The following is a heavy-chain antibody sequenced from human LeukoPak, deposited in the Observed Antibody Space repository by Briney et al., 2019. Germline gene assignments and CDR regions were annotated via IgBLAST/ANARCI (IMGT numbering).Heavy chain of an antibody. J-gene: IGHJ4*02. CDR1: GFAFNTYS. Sequence: GGSLRLSCAASGFAFNTYSMNWVRQAPGKGLEWLSFISSSSTIYYADSVKGRFTISRDNAKNSLYLQMNSLGAEDTALYYCARDRGYYFDYWGQGTLVTVSS. CDR2: ISSSSTI. D-gene: IGHD3-10*01. CDR3: ARDRGYYFDY. V-gene: IGHV3-48*01.